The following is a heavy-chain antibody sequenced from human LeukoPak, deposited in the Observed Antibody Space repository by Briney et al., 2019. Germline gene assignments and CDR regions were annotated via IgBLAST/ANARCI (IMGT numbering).Heavy chain of an antibody. Sequence: KPSETLSLTCTVSGGSISSYYWSWIRQPPGKGLEWIGYIYYSGSTNYNPSLKSRVTISVDTSKNQFSLKLSSVTAADTAVYYCARLRSGYYYLWGQGTLVTVSS. V-gene: IGHV4-59*08. CDR1: GGSISSYY. D-gene: IGHD3-22*01. J-gene: IGHJ4*02. CDR2: IYYSGST. CDR3: ARLRSGYYYL.